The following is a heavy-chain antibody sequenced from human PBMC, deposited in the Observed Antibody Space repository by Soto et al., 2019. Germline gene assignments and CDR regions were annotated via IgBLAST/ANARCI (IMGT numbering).Heavy chain of an antibody. J-gene: IGHJ3*02. CDR3: TTKSEWEFTMVRGVMSAFDI. CDR2: IKSKTDGGTT. CDR1: GFTFSNAW. Sequence: GGSLRLSCAASGFTFSNAWMSWVRQAPGKGLEWVGRIKSKTDGGTTDYAAPVKGRFTISRDDSKNTLYLQMNSLKTEDTAVYYCTTKSEWEFTMVRGVMSAFDIWGQGTMVTVSS. D-gene: IGHD3-10*01. V-gene: IGHV3-15*01.